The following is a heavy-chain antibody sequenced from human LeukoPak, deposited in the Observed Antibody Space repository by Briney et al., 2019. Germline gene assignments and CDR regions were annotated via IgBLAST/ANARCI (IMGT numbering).Heavy chain of an antibody. V-gene: IGHV4-61*01. J-gene: IGHJ6*02. CDR3: ARAPGVQAAARRYYYYGMDV. D-gene: IGHD6-13*01. CDR1: GGSVSSGSYY. CDR2: IYYSGST. Sequence: SETLSLTGTVSGGSVSSGSYYWSWIRQPPGKGLEWIGYIYYSGSTNYNPSLKSRVTISVDTSKNQFSLKLSSVTAADTAVYYCARAPGVQAAARRYYYYGMDVWGQGTTVAVSS.